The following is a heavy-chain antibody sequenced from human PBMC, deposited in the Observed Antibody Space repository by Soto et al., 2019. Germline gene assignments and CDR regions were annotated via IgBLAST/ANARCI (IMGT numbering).Heavy chain of an antibody. CDR3: ARDIQSVGPRANEAFDV. D-gene: IGHD5-18*01. V-gene: IGHV1-3*01. CDR1: GFTFSDNL. Sequence: QVQLVQSGAELKKPGASVNISCTASGFTFSDNLINWVRQVPGQGLEWMGWLNPDTGNTRYSETFQVSVTISRHPSASIAYLELSGLENEDTALYFCARDIQSVGPRANEAFDVWGQGTMMTVSS. CDR2: LNPDTGNT. J-gene: IGHJ3*01.